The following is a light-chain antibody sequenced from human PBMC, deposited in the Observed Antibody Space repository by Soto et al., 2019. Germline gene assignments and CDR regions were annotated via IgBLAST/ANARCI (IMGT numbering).Light chain of an antibody. CDR1: SSNIGSNS. CDR3: AAWDDSLNGVV. V-gene: IGLV1-44*01. J-gene: IGLJ2*01. Sequence: QLVLTQPPSASGTPGQRVTISCFGSSSNIGSNSVNWYQQLPGTAPKLLMYSSNQRPSGVPDRFSGSKSGTSASLAISGLQSEDEADYYCAAWDDSLNGVVFGGGTKLTVL. CDR2: SSN.